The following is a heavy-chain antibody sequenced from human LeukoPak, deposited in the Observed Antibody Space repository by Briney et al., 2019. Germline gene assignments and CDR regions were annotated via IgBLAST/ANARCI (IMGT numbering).Heavy chain of an antibody. D-gene: IGHD2-15*01. CDR3: ARVKDCGGGSCYDY. CDR2: INHSGST. V-gene: IGHV4-34*01. Sequence: SETLSLTCAVYGGSFSGYYWSRIRQPPGKGLEWIGEINHSGSTNYNPSLKSRVTISVDTSKNQFSLKLSSMTAADTAVYYCARVKDCGGGSCYDYWGQETLVTVSS. J-gene: IGHJ4*02. CDR1: GGSFSGYY.